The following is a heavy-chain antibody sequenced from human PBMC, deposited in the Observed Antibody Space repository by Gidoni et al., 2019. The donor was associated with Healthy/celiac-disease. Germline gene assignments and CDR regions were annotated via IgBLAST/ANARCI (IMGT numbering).Heavy chain of an antibody. CDR3: ARMSIAAAGMSFDY. V-gene: IGHV2-70*15. CDR2: IDWDDDK. D-gene: IGHD6-13*01. Sequence: HATVRESGPALVKPTQTLTLTCTFSGFSRSTSGACVTWPGQPPGKALEWLARIDWDDDKYYSTPLKTSLTISKDTFTNQVVLTMTTMDPVDTATYYCARMSIAAAGMSFDYWGQGTLVTVSS. CDR1: GFSRSTSGAC. J-gene: IGHJ4*02.